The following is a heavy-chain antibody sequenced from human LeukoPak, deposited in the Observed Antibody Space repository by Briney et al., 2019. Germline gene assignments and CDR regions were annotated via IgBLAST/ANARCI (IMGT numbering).Heavy chain of an antibody. CDR2: SDPDNDER. Sequence: ASVTVSCTVSGYTVTTLSIHWVRQAPGTGLEWMGNSDPDNDERIYAQNFQGRVTMTEDTSTHTAYTELSSLRSDDTAVYYCATVNPIESEVTSPNIWGQGTMVTVSS. CDR3: ATVNPIESEVTSPNI. V-gene: IGHV1-24*01. D-gene: IGHD3-10*01. J-gene: IGHJ3*02. CDR1: GYTVTTLS.